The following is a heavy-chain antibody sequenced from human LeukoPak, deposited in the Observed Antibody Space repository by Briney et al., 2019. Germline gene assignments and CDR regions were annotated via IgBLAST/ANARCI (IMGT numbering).Heavy chain of an antibody. CDR2: IYPGDSDT. J-gene: IGHJ5*02. V-gene: IGHV5-51*01. CDR3: ARSDRPGRFDP. Sequence: GESLKISCKGPGSRFTSYWIGGGRQLPGKGREGRGIIYPGDSDTRYSPSFQGQVTISADKSISTAYLQWSSLKASDTAMYYCARSDRPGRFDPWGQGTLVTVSS. D-gene: IGHD1-14*01. CDR1: GSRFTSYW.